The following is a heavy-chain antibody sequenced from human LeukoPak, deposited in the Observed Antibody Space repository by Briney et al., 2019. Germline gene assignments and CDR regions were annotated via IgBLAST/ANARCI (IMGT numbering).Heavy chain of an antibody. D-gene: IGHD2-2*02. CDR1: GGSMSNYW. CDR2: IYYDGST. CDR3: ARRLCSSLTCNIGPSGNWLDP. Sequence: SETLSLTCTVSGGSMSNYWWNWIRQPPGKGLEWIGYIYYDGSTYYNPALNSRVTMSIDTPKNQFSLKLNSVTAADTAVYYCARRLCSSLTCNIGPSGNWLDPWGQGTLVTVSS. J-gene: IGHJ5*02. V-gene: IGHV4-59*08.